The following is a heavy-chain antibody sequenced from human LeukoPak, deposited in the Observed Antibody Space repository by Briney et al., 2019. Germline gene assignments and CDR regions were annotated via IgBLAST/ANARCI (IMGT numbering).Heavy chain of an antibody. Sequence: GGSLRLSYAASGFTVSSYWMNWVRQPPGKGLVWVSHINSDESITNYADSVKGRFTISRDNAKNTLYLQMNSLRDDDTAVYYCARGGQSGLGYWGQGTLVTVSS. J-gene: IGHJ4*02. D-gene: IGHD3-10*01. CDR1: GFTVSSYW. V-gene: IGHV3-74*01. CDR2: INSDESIT. CDR3: ARGGQSGLGY.